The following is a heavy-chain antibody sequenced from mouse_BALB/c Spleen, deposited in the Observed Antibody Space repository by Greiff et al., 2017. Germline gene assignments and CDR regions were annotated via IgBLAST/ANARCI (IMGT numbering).Heavy chain of an antibody. CDR3: ARNGNYSFDY. V-gene: IGHV5-6-3*01. CDR2: INSNGGST. J-gene: IGHJ2*01. Sequence: EVQLVESGGGLVQPGGSLKLSCAASGFTFSSYGMSWVRQTPDKRLELVATINSNGGSTYYPDSVKGRFTISRDNAKNTLYLQMSSLKSEDTAMYYCARNGNYSFDYWGQGTTLTVSS. D-gene: IGHD2-1*01. CDR1: GFTFSSYG.